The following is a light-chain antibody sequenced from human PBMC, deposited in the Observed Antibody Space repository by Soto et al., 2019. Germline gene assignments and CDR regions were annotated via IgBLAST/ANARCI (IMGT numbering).Light chain of an antibody. CDR2: DES. Sequence: EIVMTQSPATLSVSPGERATLSCRARQSVGSTLAWYQQKVGQAPRLLIYDESARATGIPARFSGSGSGTEFTLTISSLQSEDFAVYYCQQYNDWPETFGQGTKVEIK. J-gene: IGKJ1*01. CDR1: QSVGST. CDR3: QQYNDWPET. V-gene: IGKV3-15*01.